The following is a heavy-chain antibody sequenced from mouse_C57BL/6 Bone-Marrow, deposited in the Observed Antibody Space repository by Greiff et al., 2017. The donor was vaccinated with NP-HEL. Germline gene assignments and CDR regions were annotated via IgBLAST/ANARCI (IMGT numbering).Heavy chain of an antibody. V-gene: IGHV1-80*01. CDR2: IYPGDGDT. D-gene: IGHD1-1*01. J-gene: IGHJ2*01. Sequence: LKQSGASVKISCKASGYAFSSYWMNWVKQRPGKGLEWIGQIYPGDGDTNYNGKFKGKATLTADESSSTAYMQLSSLTSEDSAVYFCARYYGSSYYFDYWGQGTTLTVSS. CDR3: ARYYGSSYYFDY. CDR1: GYAFSSYW.